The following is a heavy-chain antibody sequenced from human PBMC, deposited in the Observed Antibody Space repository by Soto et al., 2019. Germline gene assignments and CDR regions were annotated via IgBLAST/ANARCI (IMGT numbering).Heavy chain of an antibody. CDR3: TTDGLEPSLLYYYGMDV. CDR2: IKSKTDGGTT. V-gene: IGHV3-15*07. D-gene: IGHD1-1*01. J-gene: IGHJ6*02. CDR1: GFTFSNAW. Sequence: EVQLVESGGGLVKPGGSLRLSCAASGFTFSNAWMNWVRQAPGKGLEWVGRIKSKTDGGTTDYAAPVKGRFTISRDDSNNTLYLQMNSLKTEDTAVYYCTTDGLEPSLLYYYGMDVWGQGTTVTVSS.